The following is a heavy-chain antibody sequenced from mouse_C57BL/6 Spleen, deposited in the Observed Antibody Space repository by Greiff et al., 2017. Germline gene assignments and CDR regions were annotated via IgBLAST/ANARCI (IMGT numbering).Heavy chain of an antibody. Sequence: QVQLQQSGAELVMPGASVKLSCKASGYTFTSYWMHWVKQRPGQGLEWIGEIDPSDSYTNYNQKFKGKSTLTVDKSSSTAYMQLSSLTSEDSAVYYCARGGQLRLFFAYWGQGTLVTVSA. D-gene: IGHD3-2*02. J-gene: IGHJ3*01. V-gene: IGHV1-69*01. CDR1: GYTFTSYW. CDR3: ARGGQLRLFFAY. CDR2: IDPSDSYT.